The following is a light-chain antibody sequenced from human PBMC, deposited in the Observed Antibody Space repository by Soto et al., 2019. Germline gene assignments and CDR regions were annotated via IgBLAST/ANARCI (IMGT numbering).Light chain of an antibody. CDR1: QSVSSSY. CDR2: GTS. V-gene: IGKV3-20*01. Sequence: ETVLTQSPGTLSLSPGERATLSCTATQSVSSSYLAWYQQKPGQAPRLVIYGTSSRATGIPERFSGSGSGTDFTLTISRLEPEDFAVYYCQQYGRSSWTFGQGTKVEIK. J-gene: IGKJ1*01. CDR3: QQYGRSSWT.